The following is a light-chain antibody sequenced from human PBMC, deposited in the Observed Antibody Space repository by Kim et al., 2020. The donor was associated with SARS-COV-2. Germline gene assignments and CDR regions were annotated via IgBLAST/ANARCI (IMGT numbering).Light chain of an antibody. CDR3: ATWDYSLNGWV. J-gene: IGLJ6*01. Sequence: GQAVTIACSGSRPNVGSHNVNWYQQLPGTAPKLLIYNDNQRPSGVPDRFSGSRSGTSASLAISGLQSADEADYYCATWDYSLNGWVFGGGTKVTVL. V-gene: IGLV1-44*01. CDR1: RPNVGSHN. CDR2: NDN.